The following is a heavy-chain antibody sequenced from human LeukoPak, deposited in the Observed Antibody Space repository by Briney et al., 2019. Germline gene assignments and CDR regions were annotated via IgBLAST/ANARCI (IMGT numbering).Heavy chain of an antibody. D-gene: IGHD2-15*01. CDR2: INPNSGGT. CDR1: GYTFTGYY. V-gene: IGHV1-2*02. CDR3: ARVPRYCSGGSCPLDY. Sequence: ASVKVSCKASGYTFTGYYMHWVQQAPGQGLEWMGWINPNSGGTNYAQKFQGRVTMTRDTSISTAYMELSRLRSDDTAVYYCARVPRYCSGGSCPLDYWGQGTLVTVSS. J-gene: IGHJ4*02.